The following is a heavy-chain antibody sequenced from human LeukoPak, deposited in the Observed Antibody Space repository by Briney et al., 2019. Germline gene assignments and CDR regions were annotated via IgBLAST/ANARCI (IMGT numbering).Heavy chain of an antibody. CDR2: ISAYNRST. CDR3: ARPYDSSGYYNYYFDN. CDR1: GYSFITYG. Sequence: ASVKVSCKASGYSFITYGISWVRQAPGQGLEWMGWISAYNRSTDYAQNLQGRVTMTTDTSTSTAYMEMRSLRSDDTAVYYCARPYDSSGYYNYYFDNWAREPWSPSPQ. D-gene: IGHD3-22*01. J-gene: IGHJ4*02. V-gene: IGHV1-18*01.